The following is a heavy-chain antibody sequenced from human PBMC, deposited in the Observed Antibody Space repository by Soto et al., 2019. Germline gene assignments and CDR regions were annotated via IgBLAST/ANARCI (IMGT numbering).Heavy chain of an antibody. CDR3: ARDMHAGFTHYFDP. CDR2: IFSSGST. Sequence: SETLSLTCTVSGGSINTFYWSWVRQPAGKGLEWIGRIFSSGSTSFNPSLESRVAMSVDTSKNHFSLNLTSMTAADTAVYYCARDMHAGFTHYFDPWGQGTLVTVSS. CDR1: GGSINTFY. D-gene: IGHD1-26*01. V-gene: IGHV4-4*07. J-gene: IGHJ5*02.